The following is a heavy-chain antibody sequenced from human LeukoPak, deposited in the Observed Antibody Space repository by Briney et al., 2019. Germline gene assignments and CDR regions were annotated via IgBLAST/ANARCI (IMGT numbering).Heavy chain of an antibody. J-gene: IGHJ3*02. CDR1: GFTFSSYW. CDR2: INWNGGST. CDR3: ARSHYDIDAFDI. Sequence: GGSLRLSCAASGFTFSSYWMHWVRQAPGKGLEWVSGINWNGGSTGYADSVKGRFTISRDNAKNSLYLQMNSLRAEDTALYYCARSHYDIDAFDIWGQGTMVTVSS. V-gene: IGHV3-20*04. D-gene: IGHD3-22*01.